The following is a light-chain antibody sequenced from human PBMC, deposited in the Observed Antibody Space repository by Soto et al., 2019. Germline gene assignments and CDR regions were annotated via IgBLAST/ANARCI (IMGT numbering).Light chain of an antibody. J-gene: IGKJ4*01. CDR1: QSVSSKY. V-gene: IGKV3-20*01. CDR2: GTS. CDR3: QQYDPSPPLT. Sequence: EIVLTQSRGTLSLSPGKSATLSCRASQSVSSKYIAWYQQKPGQPPRLLIYGTSSRATGIPDRFSGSGSGTDFTLTISRREPEDFAVDFCQQYDPSPPLTFGGGTKVELK.